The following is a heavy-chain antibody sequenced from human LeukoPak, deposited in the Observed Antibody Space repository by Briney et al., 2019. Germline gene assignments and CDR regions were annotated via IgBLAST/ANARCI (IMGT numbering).Heavy chain of an antibody. CDR3: ARAWVDDSSGRDY. J-gene: IGHJ4*02. D-gene: IGHD6-19*01. Sequence: VASVKVSCKASGYTFTGYYMHWVRQAPGQGLEWMGWINPNSGGTNYAQKFQGRVTMTRDTSISTAYMELSRLRSDGTAVYYCARAWVDDSSGRDYWGQGTLVTVSS. CDR2: INPNSGGT. V-gene: IGHV1-2*02. CDR1: GYTFTGYY.